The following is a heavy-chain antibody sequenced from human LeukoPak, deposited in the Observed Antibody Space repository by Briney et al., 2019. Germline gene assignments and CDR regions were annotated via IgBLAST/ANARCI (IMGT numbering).Heavy chain of an antibody. CDR3: ARISYGSGSYPTYYFDY. V-gene: IGHV4-34*01. D-gene: IGHD3-10*01. CDR2: INHSGST. Sequence: PSETLSLTCAVYGGSFSGYYWSWIRQPPGKGLEWIGEINHSGSTNYNPSLKSRVTISVDTSKNQFSLKLSSVTAADTAVHYCARISYGSGSYPTYYFDYWGQGTLVTVSS. J-gene: IGHJ4*02. CDR1: GGSFSGYY.